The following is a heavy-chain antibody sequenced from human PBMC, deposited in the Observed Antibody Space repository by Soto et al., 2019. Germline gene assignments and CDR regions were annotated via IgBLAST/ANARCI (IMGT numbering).Heavy chain of an antibody. Sequence: ASVKVSCKASGYTFTSYDINWVRQATGQGLEWMGWMNPNSGNTGYAQKFQGRVTMTRNTSISTAYMELSSLRSEDTAVYYCAREDCSGGSCYRRADYWGQGTLVTVSS. V-gene: IGHV1-8*01. J-gene: IGHJ4*02. CDR3: AREDCSGGSCYRRADY. CDR2: MNPNSGNT. D-gene: IGHD2-15*01. CDR1: GYTFTSYD.